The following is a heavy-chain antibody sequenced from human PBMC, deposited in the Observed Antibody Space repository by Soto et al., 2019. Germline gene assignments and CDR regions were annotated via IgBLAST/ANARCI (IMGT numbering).Heavy chain of an antibody. V-gene: IGHV4-59*01. J-gene: IGHJ6*02. CDR2: IDYSGST. CDR3: ASRNKGYYYGMDV. CDR1: GGPISSYY. Sequence: TLSLTCTVSGGPISSYYWSWIRQPPGKGLEWIGYIDYSGSTNYNPSLKSRVTISVDRSKNQFSLKLSSVTAADTAVYYCASRNKGYYYGMDVRGQGTTVTVSS.